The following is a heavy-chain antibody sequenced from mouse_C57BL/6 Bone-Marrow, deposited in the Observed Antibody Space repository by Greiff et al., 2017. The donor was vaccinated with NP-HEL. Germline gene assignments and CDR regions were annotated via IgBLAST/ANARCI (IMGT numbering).Heavy chain of an antibody. J-gene: IGHJ1*03. CDR2: INPSTGGT. CDR3: AHRGSYWYFDV. Sequence: VQLQQSGPELVKPGASVKISCKASGYSFTGYYMNWVKQSPEKSLEWIGEINPSTGGTTYNKKFKAKATLTVDKSSSTAYMQLKSLTSEDSAVYYCAHRGSYWYFDVWGTGTTVTVSS. D-gene: IGHD2-14*01. CDR1: GYSFTGYY. V-gene: IGHV1-42*01.